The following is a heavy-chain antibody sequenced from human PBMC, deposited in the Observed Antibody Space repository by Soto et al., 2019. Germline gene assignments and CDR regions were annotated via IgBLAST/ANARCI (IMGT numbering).Heavy chain of an antibody. CDR2: IYYSGST. J-gene: IGHJ6*02. CDR1: GGSISSYY. Sequence: QVQLQESGPRLVKPSETLSFTCTVSGGSISSYYWNWIRQPPGKGLEWIGYIYYSGSTNYNPSLKSRVTISIDTSRNQFSLKLSSVTAADTAVYYCARLNDYELRAYGLDVWGQGTTVTVSS. D-gene: IGHD4-17*01. CDR3: ARLNDYELRAYGLDV. V-gene: IGHV4-59*01.